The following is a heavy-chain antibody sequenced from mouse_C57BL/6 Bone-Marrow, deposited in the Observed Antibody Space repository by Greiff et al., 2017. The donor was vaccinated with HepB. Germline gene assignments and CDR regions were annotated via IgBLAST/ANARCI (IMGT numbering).Heavy chain of an antibody. D-gene: IGHD2-3*01. CDR3: ARMGEDYFDY. Sequence: QVQLQQPGAELVRPGTSVKLSCKASGYTFTSYWMHWVKQRPGQGLEWIGVIDPSDSYTNYNQKFKGKATLTVDTSSSTAYMQLSSLTSEDSAVYYCARMGEDYFDYWGQGTTLTVSS. V-gene: IGHV1-59*01. J-gene: IGHJ2*01. CDR1: GYTFTSYW. CDR2: IDPSDSYT.